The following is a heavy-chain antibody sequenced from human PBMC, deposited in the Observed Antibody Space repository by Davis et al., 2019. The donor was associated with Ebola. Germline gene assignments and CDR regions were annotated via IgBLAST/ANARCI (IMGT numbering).Heavy chain of an antibody. Sequence: SETLSLTCTVSGGSISSSSYYWGWIRQPPGKGLEWIGSIYYSGSTYYNPSLKSRVTISVDTSNNQFSLRLTSVTAADTAVYYCAASRNYDFWGGYPNWFDPWGQGALVTVSS. V-gene: IGHV4-39*01. J-gene: IGHJ5*02. CDR3: AASRNYDFWGGYPNWFDP. D-gene: IGHD3-3*01. CDR2: IYYSGST. CDR1: GGSISSSSYY.